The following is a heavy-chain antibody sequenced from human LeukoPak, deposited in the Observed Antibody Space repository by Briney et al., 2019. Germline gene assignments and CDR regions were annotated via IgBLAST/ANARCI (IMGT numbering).Heavy chain of an antibody. J-gene: IGHJ4*02. Sequence: GGSLRLSCAASGFTFSSYGMNWVRQAPGKGLEWVAILAHDGNTAYYRDSVKGRFTISRDNAKNSLYLQMNSLRAEDTAVYYCARGGNCGGDCYLGSPHEFDYWGQGTLVTVSS. D-gene: IGHD2-21*01. CDR1: GFTFSSYG. V-gene: IGHV3-30*03. CDR3: ARGGNCGGDCYLGSPHEFDY. CDR2: LAHDGNTA.